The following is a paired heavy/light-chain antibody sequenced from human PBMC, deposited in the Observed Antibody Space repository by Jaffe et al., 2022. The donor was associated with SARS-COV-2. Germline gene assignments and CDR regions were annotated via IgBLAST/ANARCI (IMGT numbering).Heavy chain of an antibody. V-gene: IGHV3-30-3*01. Sequence: QVQLVESGGGVVQPGRSLRLSCAASGFNFSSYGMHWVRQAPGKGLEWVAVISYGGNDKYYADSVKGRFTISRDNSKNTLYLQMNSLRREDTALYYCARDSFYGSGRYMGFDYWGQGTLVTVSS. CDR1: GFNFSSYG. CDR3: ARDSFYGSGRYMGFDY. CDR2: ISYGGNDK. D-gene: IGHD6-13*01. J-gene: IGHJ4*02.
Light chain of an antibody. J-gene: IGKJ2*01. V-gene: IGKV3-15*01. CDR2: GAS. CDR3: QQYNGWPPEYT. CDR1: QSVSSN. Sequence: IVMTQSPATLSMSPGERATLSCRASQSVSSNIAWYQQKPGQAPRVLIYGASTRATGVPARFSGSGSGTEFTLTISSLQSEDFAVYYCQQYNGWPPEYTFGQGTKLEIK.